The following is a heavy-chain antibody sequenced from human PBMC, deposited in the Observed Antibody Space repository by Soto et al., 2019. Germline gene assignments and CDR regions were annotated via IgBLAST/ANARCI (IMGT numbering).Heavy chain of an antibody. D-gene: IGHD4-17*01. J-gene: IGHJ4*02. Sequence: SETLSLTCTVSGGSISSSSYYWGWIRQPPGKGLEWIGSIYYSGSTYYNPSLKSRVTISVDTSKNQFSLKLSSVTAADTAVYYCASYYGDLDYWGQGTLVTVSS. V-gene: IGHV4-39*01. CDR1: GGSISSSSYY. CDR3: ASYYGDLDY. CDR2: IYYSGST.